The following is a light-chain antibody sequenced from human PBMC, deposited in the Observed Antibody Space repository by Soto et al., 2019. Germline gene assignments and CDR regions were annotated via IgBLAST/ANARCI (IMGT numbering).Light chain of an antibody. V-gene: IGKV3-20*01. Sequence: EIVLTQSPGTLSLSPGERATLSCRASLSVSSSYLAWYQQKPGPAPRLLIYGASSRATGIPDRFSGSGSGTEFTLTISRLEPEDFAVYYCQQYGSSPLTFGEGTKVEIK. CDR1: LSVSSSY. CDR3: QQYGSSPLT. J-gene: IGKJ1*01. CDR2: GAS.